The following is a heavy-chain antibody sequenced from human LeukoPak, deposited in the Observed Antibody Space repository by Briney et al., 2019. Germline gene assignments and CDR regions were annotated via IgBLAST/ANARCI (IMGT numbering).Heavy chain of an antibody. V-gene: IGHV1-46*04. CDR1: GYTSTKNY. D-gene: IGHD2-15*01. CDR2: INPSDGST. J-gene: IGHJ5*02. Sequence: ASVKVSCKASGYTSTKNYMHWVRQAPGQGLEWMGIINPSDGSTTYAQKLQGRVTMTRDTSTSTVYMQLSSLRPEDTAVYFCARDLSWGCSDGGCNSGNWFDPWGQGTLVTVSS. CDR3: ARDLSWGCSDGGCNSGNWFDP.